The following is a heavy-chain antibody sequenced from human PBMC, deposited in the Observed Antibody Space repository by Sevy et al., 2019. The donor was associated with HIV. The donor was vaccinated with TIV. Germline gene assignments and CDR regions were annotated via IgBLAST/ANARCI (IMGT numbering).Heavy chain of an antibody. CDR1: GFTISTYT. CDR2: ISGRSTYI. CDR3: ARDPEYCSGTSCYTDIFDH. D-gene: IGHD2-2*02. Sequence: GGSLRLSCASSGFTISTYTMTWVRQAPGKGLEWVSSISGRSTYIYYTDSVKGRFTISRDDAKNSLYLQMNSLRAEDTAIYYCARDPEYCSGTSCYTDIFDHWGQGTLVTVSS. J-gene: IGHJ4*02. V-gene: IGHV3-21*01.